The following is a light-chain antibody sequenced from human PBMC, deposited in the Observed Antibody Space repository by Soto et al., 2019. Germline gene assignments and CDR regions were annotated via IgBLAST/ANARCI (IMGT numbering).Light chain of an antibody. CDR2: VAS. CDR3: QQVIRYPYT. J-gene: IGKJ2*01. CDR1: QGIGSY. V-gene: IGKV1-9*01. Sequence: DIQLTQSPSFLSASVGDRVTITCRASQGIGSYLAWYQQKPGKAPNLLIYVASTLQNGVPSRFSGSGAGTLFTLIVISLQPEDFATYYFQQVIRYPYTFGQGTKLEIK.